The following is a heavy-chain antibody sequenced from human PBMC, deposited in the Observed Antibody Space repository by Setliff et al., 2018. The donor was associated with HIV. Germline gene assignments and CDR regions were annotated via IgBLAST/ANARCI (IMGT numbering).Heavy chain of an antibody. J-gene: IGHJ4*02. V-gene: IGHV3-21*01. CDR1: GFTFSSYS. CDR2: ISSGSSYI. D-gene: IGHD6-19*01. Sequence: GGSLRLSCAASGFTFSSYSMNWVRQAPGKGLEWVSSISSGSSYIYYADSLKGRFTISRDNAKNSLYLQMNSLRAEDTAVYYCARDREAVAAPFDYWGQGTLVTVSS. CDR3: ARDREAVAAPFDY.